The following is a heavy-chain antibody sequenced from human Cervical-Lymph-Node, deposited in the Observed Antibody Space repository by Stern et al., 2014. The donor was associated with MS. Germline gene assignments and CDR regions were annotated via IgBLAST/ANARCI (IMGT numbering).Heavy chain of an antibody. J-gene: IGHJ3*02. Sequence: VQLVASWGGVVQPGRSLRLSCAASGFAFTRYTLHWIRLAPGKVLEWVAALSHHARNTVYADAVKGRFTISRDNSKNTLYLQMNSLSAEDTAVYYCARDRGYCSGGTCYSDGFDIWGQGTMVTVSS. CDR2: LSHHARNT. V-gene: IGHV3-30*14. D-gene: IGHD2-15*01. CDR1: GFAFTRYT. CDR3: ARDRGYCSGGTCYSDGFDI.